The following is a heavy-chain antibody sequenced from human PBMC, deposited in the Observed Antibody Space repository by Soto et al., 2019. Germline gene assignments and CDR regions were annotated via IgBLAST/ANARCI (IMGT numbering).Heavy chain of an antibody. V-gene: IGHV1-8*01. CDR3: ASVRGSGCYYTTWFDP. J-gene: IGHJ5*02. CDR2: MNPNSGNT. Sequence: QVQLVQSGAEVKKPGASVKVSCKASGYTFTSYDINWVRQATGQGLEWMGWMNPNSGNTGYAQKFQGRVTMTRDTXEXXACSEPTRLFSEATAVYDCASVRGSGCYYTTWFDPWGQGTLLTVSS. D-gene: IGHD3-10*01. CDR1: GYTFTSYD.